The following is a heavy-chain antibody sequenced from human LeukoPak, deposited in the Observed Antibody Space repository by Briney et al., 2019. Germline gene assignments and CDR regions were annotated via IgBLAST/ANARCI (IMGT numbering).Heavy chain of an antibody. CDR2: ISAYNGNA. J-gene: IGHJ4*02. V-gene: IGHV1-18*01. D-gene: IGHD1-26*01. CDR1: GYTFTGFG. Sequence: ASVKVSCKASGYTFTGFGINWVRQAPGQGLEWMGWISAYNGNADYAQKLQGRVTMTTDTSTSTAYVELRSLRSDDTAVYYCARDRLSAAGGWDLVFDYWGQGTLVTVSS. CDR3: ARDRLSAAGGWDLVFDY.